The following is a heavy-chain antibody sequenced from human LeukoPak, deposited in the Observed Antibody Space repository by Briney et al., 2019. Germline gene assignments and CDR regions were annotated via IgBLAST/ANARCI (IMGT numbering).Heavy chain of an antibody. D-gene: IGHD1-14*01. V-gene: IGHV3-7*05. CDR3: ARGVYTHGY. CDR2: IKPDGSER. Sequence: GGSLRLSCAASGFTFSSYWMTWVRQAPGTGLEWVANIKPDGSERYYVDSVKDRFTISRDNAKNSLYLQMNSLRAEDTAIYYCARGVYTHGYSGQGTLVIVSS. CDR1: GFTFSSYW. J-gene: IGHJ4*02.